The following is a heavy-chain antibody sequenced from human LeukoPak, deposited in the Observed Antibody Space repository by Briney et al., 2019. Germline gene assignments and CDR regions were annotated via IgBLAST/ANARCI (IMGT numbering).Heavy chain of an antibody. D-gene: IGHD3-22*01. CDR1: GLTLSNYG. CDR3: AKRGVVIRVILVGFHKEAYYFDS. CDR2: ISGSGGGT. V-gene: IGHV3-23*01. J-gene: IGHJ4*02. Sequence: GGSLRLSCAVSGLTLSNYGMSWVRQAPGKGLEWVAGISGSGGGTNYADSVKGRFTISRDNSKNTLYLQMNSLRAEDTAVYFCAKRGVVIRVILVGFHKEAYYFDSWGQGALVTVSS.